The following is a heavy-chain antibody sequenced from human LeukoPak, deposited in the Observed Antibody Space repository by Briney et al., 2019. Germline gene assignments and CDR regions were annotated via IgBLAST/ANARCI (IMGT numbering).Heavy chain of an antibody. J-gene: IGHJ4*02. CDR1: GFTFSTYP. CDR3: ARLNLGYGYFLEATKHDY. CDR2: ISYDDGTNK. V-gene: IGHV3-30-3*01. Sequence: GGSLRLSCAASGFTFSTYPMHWVRQAPGKGLEWVAVISYDDGTNKYYAASVRGGFTISRDNSKNTLYLQMNSLRAEDTAVYYCARLNLGYGYFLEATKHDYWGQGTLVTVYS. D-gene: IGHD5-18*01.